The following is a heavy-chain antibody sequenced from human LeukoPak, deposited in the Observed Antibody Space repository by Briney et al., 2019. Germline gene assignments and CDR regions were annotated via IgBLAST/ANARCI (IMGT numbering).Heavy chain of an antibody. CDR3: AKGITVMMVAPGY. D-gene: IGHD3-22*01. Sequence: GGSLRLSCAASGFTVSSNYMTWVRQAPGKGLEWVSVIYSNNTTFYADSVKGRFTISRDNSKNTLYLQMNSLRAEDTAVYYCAKGITVMMVAPGYWGQGTLVIVSS. CDR2: IYSNNTT. V-gene: IGHV3-53*01. J-gene: IGHJ4*02. CDR1: GFTVSSNY.